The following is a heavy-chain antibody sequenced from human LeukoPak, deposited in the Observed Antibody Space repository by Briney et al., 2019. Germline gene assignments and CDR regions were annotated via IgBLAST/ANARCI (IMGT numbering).Heavy chain of an antibody. V-gene: IGHV3-21*01. CDR1: GFTFSSYS. Sequence: PGGSLRLSCAASGFTFSSYSMNWVRQAPGKGLEWVSSISSSSSYIYYADSVKGRFTISRDNAKNSLYLQMNSLRAEDTAVYYCARDRMAGTHDAFDIWGQGTMVTVSS. J-gene: IGHJ3*02. CDR2: ISSSSSYI. D-gene: IGHD6-19*01. CDR3: ARDRMAGTHDAFDI.